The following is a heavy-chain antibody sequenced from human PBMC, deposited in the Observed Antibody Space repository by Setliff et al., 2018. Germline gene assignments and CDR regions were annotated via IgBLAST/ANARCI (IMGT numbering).Heavy chain of an antibody. CDR1: GYNFSSYG. J-gene: IGHJ4*02. V-gene: IGHV1-18*01. D-gene: IGHD6-13*01. Sequence: ASVKVSCKASGYNFSSYGISYGITWVRQAPGQGLEWMGWISGHNGDTKFAQNFQGRVTVTTDTFTNTGYMELRSLRSDDTAFYYCARADYSSSLHYFDCWGQGTLVTVSS. CDR3: ARADYSSSLHYFDC. CDR2: ISGHNGDT.